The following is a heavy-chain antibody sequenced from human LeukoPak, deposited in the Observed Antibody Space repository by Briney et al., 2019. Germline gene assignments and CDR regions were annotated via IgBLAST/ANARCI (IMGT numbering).Heavy chain of an antibody. J-gene: IGHJ3*02. CDR3: AREQQLVRGRAFDI. V-gene: IGHV1-3*01. CDR1: GCIFTNYA. Sequence: ASVKVSCKASGCIFTNYAFHWVRQAPGQRLEWMGWINAGNGNTKYSQKFQGRVTITRDTSASTAYMELSSLRSEDTAVYYCAREQQLVRGRAFDIWGQGTMVTVSS. D-gene: IGHD6-13*01. CDR2: INAGNGNT.